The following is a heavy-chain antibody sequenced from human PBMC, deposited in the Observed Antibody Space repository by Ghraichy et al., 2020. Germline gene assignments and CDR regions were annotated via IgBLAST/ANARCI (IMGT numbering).Heavy chain of an antibody. CDR3: ARVVTKGVSIDY. V-gene: IGHV4-59*01. D-gene: IGHD6-13*01. CDR2: IYYSGST. CDR1: GGSISSYY. Sequence: SETLSLTCTVSGGSISSYYWSWIRQPPGKGLEWIGYIYYSGSTNYNPSLKSRVTISVDTSKNQFSLKLSSVTAADTAVYYCARVVTKGVSIDYWGQGTLVTVSS. J-gene: IGHJ4*02.